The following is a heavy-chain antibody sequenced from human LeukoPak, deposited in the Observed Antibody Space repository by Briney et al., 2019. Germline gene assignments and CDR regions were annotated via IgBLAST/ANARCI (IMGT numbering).Heavy chain of an antibody. D-gene: IGHD5-18*01. V-gene: IGHV3-30-3*01. J-gene: IGHJ4*02. CDR1: GFTFRSYA. Sequence: GGSLRLSCATSGFTFRSYAMHGVRQAPGKGREGVAGISYGGDKEYYADSVKGRFTISRDNSRSALYLQMNSLRNEDTAVYYCSRLSGFAGYSYGLVDYWGQGTLVTVSS. CDR3: SRLSGFAGYSYGLVDY. CDR2: ISYGGDKE.